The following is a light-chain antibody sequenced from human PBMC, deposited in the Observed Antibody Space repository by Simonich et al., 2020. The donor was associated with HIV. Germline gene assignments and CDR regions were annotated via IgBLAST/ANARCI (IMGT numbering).Light chain of an antibody. V-gene: IGKV4-1*01. CDR2: WAS. CDR3: QQYYSTPPT. CDR1: QSVLYSSNNKNY. Sequence: DIVMTQSPDSLAVSLGERATINCKSSQSVLYSSNNKNYLAWYQQKPGQPPKLLIYWASTRESGVPDRFSASGSGTDFTLTISSLQAEDVAIYYCQQYYSTPPTFGHGTKVEIK. J-gene: IGKJ1*01.